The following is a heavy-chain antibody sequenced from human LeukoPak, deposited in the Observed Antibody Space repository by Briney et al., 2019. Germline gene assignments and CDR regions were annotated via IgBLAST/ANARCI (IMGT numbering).Heavy chain of an antibody. CDR3: AKGGNPFDY. J-gene: IGHJ4*02. Sequence: GGSLRLSCAASGFTFSSYGMHWVRQAPGKGLEWVAFIRYDGSNKYYADSVKGRFTISRDNARSSLYLQLNSLRAEDTAVYYCAKGGNPFDYWGQGTLVTVSS. CDR2: IRYDGSNK. D-gene: IGHD4-23*01. CDR1: GFTFSSYG. V-gene: IGHV3-30*02.